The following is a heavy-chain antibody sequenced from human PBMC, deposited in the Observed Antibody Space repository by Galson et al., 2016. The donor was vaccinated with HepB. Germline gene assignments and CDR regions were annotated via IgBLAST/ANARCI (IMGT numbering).Heavy chain of an antibody. J-gene: IGHJ4*02. V-gene: IGHV1-69*13. D-gene: IGHD2-8*02. Sequence: SVKVSCKASGGTFSNYAISWLRQAPGQGPEWMGGILPMFGTANYAPKFQGRVTFTADAATSTAYMELSSLRSDDTAVYYCARDRYWTARNCHADFDYWGQGTLVTVSS. CDR1: GGTFSNYA. CDR3: ARDRYWTARNCHADFDY. CDR2: ILPMFGTA.